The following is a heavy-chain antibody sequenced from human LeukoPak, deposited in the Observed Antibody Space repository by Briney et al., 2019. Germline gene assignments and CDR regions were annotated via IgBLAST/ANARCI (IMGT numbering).Heavy chain of an antibody. CDR1: GYTFTSYD. V-gene: IGHV1-8*01. CDR2: MNPNSGNT. D-gene: IGHD3-10*01. J-gene: IGHJ5*02. Sequence: GASVKVSCKASGYTFTSYDINWVRQATGQGLEWMGWMNPNSGNTAYAQKFQGRVTMTRNTSISTAYMELSSLRSEDTAVYHCAREGGAKNWFDPWGQGTLVTVSS. CDR3: AREGGAKNWFDP.